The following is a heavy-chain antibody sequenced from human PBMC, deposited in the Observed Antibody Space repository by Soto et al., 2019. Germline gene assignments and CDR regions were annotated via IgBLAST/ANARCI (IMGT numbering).Heavy chain of an antibody. CDR3: ARSHPRVDYDYALKWFDP. CDR1: GGSFSGYY. J-gene: IGHJ5*02. D-gene: IGHD3-16*01. CDR2: INHSGST. Sequence: QVQLQQWGAGLLKPSETLSLTCAVYGGSFSGYYWSWIRQPPGKGLEWIGEINHSGSTNYNPSLKSRVTISVDTSKNQFSLKLSSVTAADTAVYYCARSHPRVDYDYALKWFDPCGQGTLVTVSS. V-gene: IGHV4-34*01.